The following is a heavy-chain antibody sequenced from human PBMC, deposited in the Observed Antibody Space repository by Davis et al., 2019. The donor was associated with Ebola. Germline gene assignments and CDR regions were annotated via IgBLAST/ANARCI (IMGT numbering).Heavy chain of an antibody. CDR1: GYTFTGYY. V-gene: IGHV1-46*01. Sequence: AASVKVSCKASGYTFTGYYMHWVRQAPGQGLEWMGIINPSGGSTSYAQKFQGRVTMTTDTSTSTAYMELSSLRSEDTAVYYCASTTVTTGVPFDPWGQGTLVTVSS. CDR3: ASTTVTTGVPFDP. CDR2: INPSGGST. D-gene: IGHD4-17*01. J-gene: IGHJ5*02.